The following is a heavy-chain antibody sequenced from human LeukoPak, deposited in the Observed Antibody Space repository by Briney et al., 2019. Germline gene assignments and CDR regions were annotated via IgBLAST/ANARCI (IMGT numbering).Heavy chain of an antibody. CDR3: ARGRRVAAGVGFGY. Sequence: ASVKVSCKASGYTFTSYDIKWVRQATGQGLEWMGWMNPNSGNTGYAQKFQGRVTITRNTSISTAYMELSSLRSEDTAVYYCARGRRVAAGVGFGYWGQGTLVTVSS. CDR2: MNPNSGNT. D-gene: IGHD6-13*01. V-gene: IGHV1-8*03. CDR1: GYTFTSYD. J-gene: IGHJ4*02.